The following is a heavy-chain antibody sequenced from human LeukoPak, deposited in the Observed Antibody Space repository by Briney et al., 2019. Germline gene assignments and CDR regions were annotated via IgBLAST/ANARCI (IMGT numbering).Heavy chain of an antibody. CDR1: GFTVSSNY. D-gene: IGHD4-17*01. CDR3: ARDQTTVTTDY. Sequence: GGALRPSCAASGFTVSSNYMSWGRPAPGEGVEWVSVIYSGGSTYYADSVKGRFTISRHNSKNTLYLQMNSLRAEDTAVYYCARDQTTVTTDYWGQGTLVTVSS. J-gene: IGHJ4*02. CDR2: IYSGGST. V-gene: IGHV3-53*04.